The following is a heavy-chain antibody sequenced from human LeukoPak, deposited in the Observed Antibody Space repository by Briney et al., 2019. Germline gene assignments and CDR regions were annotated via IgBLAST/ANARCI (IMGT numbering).Heavy chain of an antibody. D-gene: IGHD3-10*01. V-gene: IGHV3-21*04. CDR3: ARRRFGELSYDY. J-gene: IGHJ4*02. CDR1: GFTFSSYS. Sequence: GGSLRLSCAASGFTFSSYSMHWVRQAPGKGLEWVSSISSSSSYIYYADSVKGRFTISRDNAKNSLYLQMNSLRAEDTAVYYCARRRFGELSYDYWGQGTLVTVSS. CDR2: ISSSSSYI.